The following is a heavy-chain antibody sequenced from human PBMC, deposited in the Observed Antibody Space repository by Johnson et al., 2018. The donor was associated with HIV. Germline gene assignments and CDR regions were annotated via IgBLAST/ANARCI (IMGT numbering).Heavy chain of an antibody. J-gene: IGHJ3*02. CDR3: AKGRIAAAGTGVDAFDI. CDR1: GFTFNNAW. CDR2: ISGSGGST. V-gene: IGHV3-23*04. Sequence: QLVESGGGLVKPGGSLRLSCAASGFTFNNAWISWVRQTPGKGLEWVSAISGSGGSTYYADSVKGRFTISRDNSKNTLYLQMNSLRAEDTAVYYCAKGRIAAAGTGVDAFDIWGQGTMVTVSS. D-gene: IGHD6-13*01.